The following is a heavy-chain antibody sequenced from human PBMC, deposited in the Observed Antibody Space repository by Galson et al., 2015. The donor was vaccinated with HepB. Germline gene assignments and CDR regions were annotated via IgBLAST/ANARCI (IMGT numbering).Heavy chain of an antibody. CDR2: VSSSGSYI. Sequence: SLRLSCAASGFTFSSYGMHWVRQAPGKGLEWVSSVSSSGSYIYYADSVKGRFTISRDNARNSLYLQMNSLRAEDTAVYYCARDKYSSGWAQYYFDDWGQGTLVTVSP. D-gene: IGHD6-19*01. CDR1: GFTFSSYG. CDR3: ARDKYSSGWAQYYFDD. V-gene: IGHV3-21*01. J-gene: IGHJ4*02.